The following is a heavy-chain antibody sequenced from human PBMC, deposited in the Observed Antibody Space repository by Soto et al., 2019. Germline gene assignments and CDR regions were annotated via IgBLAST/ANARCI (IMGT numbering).Heavy chain of an antibody. D-gene: IGHD3-10*01. J-gene: IGHJ5*02. CDR1: GGTFSSYA. CDR2: IIPIFGTA. V-gene: IGHV1-69*01. Sequence: QVQLVQSGAEVKKPGSSVKVSCKASGGTFSSYAISWVRQAPGQGLEWMGGIIPIFGTANYAQKFQGRVTITADESTRKDYMELSSLRSEDTAVYYCARLPYYYGSGSLNWFDPWGQGTLVTVSS. CDR3: ARLPYYYGSGSLNWFDP.